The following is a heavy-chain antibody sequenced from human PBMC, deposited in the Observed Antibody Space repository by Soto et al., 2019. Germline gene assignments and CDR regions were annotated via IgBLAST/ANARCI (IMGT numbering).Heavy chain of an antibody. D-gene: IGHD3-3*01. V-gene: IGHV3-48*01. Sequence: GGSLRLSCAASGFTFSSYSMNWVRQAPGKGLEWVSYISSSSSTIYYADSVKGRFTISRDNAKNSLYLQMNSLRAEDTAVYYCARSAIFGVVIIGAYYYMDVWGKGTTVTVSS. CDR3: ARSAIFGVVIIGAYYYMDV. CDR2: ISSSSSTI. CDR1: GFTFSSYS. J-gene: IGHJ6*03.